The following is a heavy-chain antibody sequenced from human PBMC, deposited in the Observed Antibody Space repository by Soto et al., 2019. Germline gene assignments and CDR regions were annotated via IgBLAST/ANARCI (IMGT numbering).Heavy chain of an antibody. Sequence: QVQLQQGGAGLLKPSETLSLTCAVYGGAFRGYYWSWIRQPPGKGLEWLGEINDSGSTNYNPSLKSRVTISLDTSKKEISLRLSSVTAADTAVYYCARERGRYCSGESCYPFGPWGQGALVTVSP. CDR2: INDSGST. J-gene: IGHJ5*02. CDR1: GGAFRGYY. V-gene: IGHV4-34*01. D-gene: IGHD2-15*01. CDR3: ARERGRYCSGESCYPFGP.